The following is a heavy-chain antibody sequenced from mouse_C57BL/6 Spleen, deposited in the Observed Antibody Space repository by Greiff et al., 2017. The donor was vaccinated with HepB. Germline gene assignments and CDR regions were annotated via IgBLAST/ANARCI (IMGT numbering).Heavy chain of an antibody. CDR1: GFTFSNYW. V-gene: IGHV6-3*01. CDR2: IRLKSDNYAT. CDR3: AVTTVVPGAY. J-gene: IGHJ3*01. Sequence: EVKVEESGGGLVQPGGSMKLSCVASGFTFSNYWMNWVRQSPEKGLEWVAQIRLKSDNYATHYAESVKGRFTISRDDSKSSVYLQMNNLRAEDTGIYYCAVTTVVPGAYWGQGTLVTVSA. D-gene: IGHD1-1*01.